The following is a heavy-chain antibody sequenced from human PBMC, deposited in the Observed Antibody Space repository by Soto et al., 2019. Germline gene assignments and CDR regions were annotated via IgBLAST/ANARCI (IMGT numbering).Heavy chain of an antibody. CDR3: ARVGLGYGMDV. D-gene: IGHD1-26*01. Sequence: SCKASGYTFTSYGISWVRQAPGQGLEWMGWISAYNGNTNYAQKLQGRVTMTTGTSTSTAYMELRSLRSDDTAVYYCARVGLGYGMDVWGQGTTVTVSS. J-gene: IGHJ6*02. CDR2: ISAYNGNT. V-gene: IGHV1-18*01. CDR1: GYTFTSYG.